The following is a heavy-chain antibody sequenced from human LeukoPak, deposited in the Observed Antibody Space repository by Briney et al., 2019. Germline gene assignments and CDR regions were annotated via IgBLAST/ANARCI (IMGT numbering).Heavy chain of an antibody. J-gene: IGHJ5*02. CDR1: GGSFSGYY. CDR2: INHSGST. V-gene: IGHV4-34*01. D-gene: IGHD3-22*01. Sequence: SETLSLTCAVYGGSFSGYYWSWIRQPPGKGLEWIGEINHSGSTNYNPSLKSRVTISLDTSKNQFSLKLSSVTAADTAVYYCARRDRYYYDSSARFDPWGQGTLVTVSS. CDR3: ARRDRYYYDSSARFDP.